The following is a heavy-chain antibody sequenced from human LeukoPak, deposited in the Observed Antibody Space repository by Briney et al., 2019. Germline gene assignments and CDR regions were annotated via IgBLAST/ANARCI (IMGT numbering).Heavy chain of an antibody. Sequence: GGSLRLSCAASGFTFSNYAMSWVRQAPGNALKCLSAISGSGSITYYADSVKGRFTISRDNSKNSVFLQINSLRAEDTAVYYCAKGIEYSNSWTFDYWGQGTLVTVSS. D-gene: IGHD6-13*01. V-gene: IGHV3-23*01. J-gene: IGHJ4*02. CDR2: ISGSGSIT. CDR1: GFTFSNYA. CDR3: AKGIEYSNSWTFDY.